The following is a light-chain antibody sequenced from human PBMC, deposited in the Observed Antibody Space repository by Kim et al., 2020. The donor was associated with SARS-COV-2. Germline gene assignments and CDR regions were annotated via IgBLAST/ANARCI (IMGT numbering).Light chain of an antibody. CDR2: DVS. V-gene: IGLV2-14*03. CDR1: DSDVGGYNY. Sequence: QSALTQPASVSGSPGQSITISCTGTDSDVGGYNYVSWYQQHPGNAPKLIIYDVSNRPSGASNRFSGSKSGNTASLTISGLQAEDEAHYYCNSYTISSTLVFGGGTQLTVL. J-gene: IGLJ2*01. CDR3: NSYTISSTLV.